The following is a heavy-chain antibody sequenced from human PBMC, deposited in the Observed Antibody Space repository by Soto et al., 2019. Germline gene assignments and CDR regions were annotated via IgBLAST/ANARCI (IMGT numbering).Heavy chain of an antibody. CDR3: AADADSSGYPWFDP. V-gene: IGHV1-58*01. J-gene: IGHJ5*02. CDR1: GFTFTSSA. Sequence: ASVKVSCKASGFTFTSSAVQWVRQARGQRLEWIGWIVVGSGNTNYAQKFQERVTITRDMSTSTAYMELSSLRSEDTAVYYCAADADSSGYPWFDPWGQGTLVTVSS. CDR2: IVVGSGNT. D-gene: IGHD3-22*01.